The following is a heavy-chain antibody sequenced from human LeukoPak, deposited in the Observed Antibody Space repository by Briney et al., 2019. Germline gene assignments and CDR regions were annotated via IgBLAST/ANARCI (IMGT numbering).Heavy chain of an antibody. D-gene: IGHD2-21*01. V-gene: IGHV4-34*01. CDR1: GGSFSGYY. J-gene: IGHJ4*02. CDR3: ARDHLNERGDSYFDY. Sequence: SETLSLTCAVYGGSFSGYYWSWIRQPPGKGLEWIGEINHRGSTNYNPSLKSRVTISVDTSKKQLSLKVTSVTAADTAVYYCARDHLNERGDSYFDYWGQGTLVTVSS. CDR2: INHRGST.